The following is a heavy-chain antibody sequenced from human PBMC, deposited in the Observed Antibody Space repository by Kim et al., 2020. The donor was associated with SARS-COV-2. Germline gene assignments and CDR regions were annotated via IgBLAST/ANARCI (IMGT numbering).Heavy chain of an antibody. J-gene: IGHJ4*02. CDR1: GFTFSSYA. Sequence: GGSLRLSCAASGFTFSSYAMHWVRQAPGKGLEWVAVISYDGSNKYYADSVKGRFTISRYNSKNTLYLQMNSLRAEDTAVYYCARDRGIAAAGPDYWGQGT. CDR3: ARDRGIAAAGPDY. V-gene: IGHV3-30*04. D-gene: IGHD6-13*01. CDR2: ISYDGSNK.